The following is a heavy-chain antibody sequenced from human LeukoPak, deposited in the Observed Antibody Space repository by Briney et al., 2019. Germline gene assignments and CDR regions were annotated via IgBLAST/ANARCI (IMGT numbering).Heavy chain of an antibody. CDR1: VYSFTSYG. J-gene: IGHJ6*03. D-gene: IGHD2-2*01. V-gene: IGHV1-18*01. Sequence: ASVKVSCKASVYSFTSYGFSWVRQAPGQGLEWMGWVSAYNGNTNYAQKVQGRVTMTTDTSTSTAYMELRSLTSDDTAVYYCASGLVDCSSIDCGYSYYFMDVWGKGTTVTVSS. CDR2: VSAYNGNT. CDR3: ASGLVDCSSIDCGYSYYFMDV.